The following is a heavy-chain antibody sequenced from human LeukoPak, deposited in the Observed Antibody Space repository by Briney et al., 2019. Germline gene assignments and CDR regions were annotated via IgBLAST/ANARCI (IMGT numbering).Heavy chain of an antibody. CDR1: GFIFSSYA. D-gene: IGHD7-27*01. V-gene: IGHV3-23*01. CDR2: ISGSGGSR. J-gene: IGHJ4*02. Sequence: GGSLRLSCGASGFIFSSYAMSGVRQAPGKGLEWVSAISGSGGSRYYAVSVKGRCTNARDNSKNTLYLQMNSLRAEETAVYYCATHLHWAWPDWGQGILVIVSS. CDR3: ATHLHWAWPD.